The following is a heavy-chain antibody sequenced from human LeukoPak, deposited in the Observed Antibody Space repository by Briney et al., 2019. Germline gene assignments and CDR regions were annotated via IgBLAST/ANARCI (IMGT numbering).Heavy chain of an antibody. CDR2: IYYSGGT. J-gene: IGHJ5*02. Sequence: PSETLSLTCTVSGGSISSSSYYWGWIRQPPGKGLEWIGNIYYSGGTYYNPSLKSRVTISVDTSKNQFSLKLSSVTAADTAVYFCSRPGIRNWFDPWGQGTLVTVSS. CDR1: GGSISSSSYY. V-gene: IGHV4-39*01. CDR3: SRPGIRNWFDP. D-gene: IGHD3-10*01.